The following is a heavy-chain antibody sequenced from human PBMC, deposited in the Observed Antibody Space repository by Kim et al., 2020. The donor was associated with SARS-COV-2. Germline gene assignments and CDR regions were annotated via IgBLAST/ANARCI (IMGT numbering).Heavy chain of an antibody. D-gene: IGHD3-10*01. CDR3: ATSAMVRGIKPGEY. J-gene: IGHJ4*02. Sequence: GGSLRLSCAASGFSFSTYNMNWVRQAPGKGLDWVSYISSSSSTIYYADSVKGRFTISRDNAKNSLYLQMNSLRDEDTAVYYCATSAMVRGIKPGEYWGQGTLVTVSS. CDR1: GFSFSTYN. CDR2: ISSSSSTI. V-gene: IGHV3-48*02.